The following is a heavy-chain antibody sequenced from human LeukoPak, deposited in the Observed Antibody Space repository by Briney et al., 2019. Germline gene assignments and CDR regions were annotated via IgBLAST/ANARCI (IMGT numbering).Heavy chain of an antibody. CDR3: ARDRAYCGGDCSQTFDY. J-gene: IGHJ4*02. D-gene: IGHD2-21*02. V-gene: IGHV3-7*01. Sequence: GGSLRLSCAASGFIFSDYWMSWVRQAPGKGLEWVANIGDDGYEKIYVDPVKGRFTISRDNAKNSLYLQMNSLRVEDTAVYYCARDRAYCGGDCSQTFDYWGQGTLVTVSS. CDR1: GFIFSDYW. CDR2: IGDDGYEK.